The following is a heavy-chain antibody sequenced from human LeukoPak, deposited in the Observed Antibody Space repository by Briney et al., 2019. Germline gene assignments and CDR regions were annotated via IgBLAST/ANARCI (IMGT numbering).Heavy chain of an antibody. D-gene: IGHD3-22*01. CDR3: AKDPGRYYDSSGYYGQ. CDR1: GFTFSTYA. CDR2: ISGSGAAT. J-gene: IGHJ4*02. V-gene: IGHV3-23*01. Sequence: GGSLRLSCAASGFTFSTYAMNWVRQAPGKGLEWVSTISGSGAATYYADAVKGRFTISRDNSKNTLYLQMNSLRAEDAAVYYCAKDPGRYYDSSGYYGQWGQGSLVTVSS.